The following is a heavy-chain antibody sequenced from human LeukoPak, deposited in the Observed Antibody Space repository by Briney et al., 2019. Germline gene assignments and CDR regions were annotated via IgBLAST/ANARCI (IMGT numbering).Heavy chain of an antibody. CDR1: GFTFSNYG. Sequence: PGGFLRLSCAASGFTFSNYGVPWVRQAPGKGPEWVSTFSRSGPDTYYADSVKGRFTIFRDNSKNTLYLQMNSLRAEDTAVYYCAKGSLGSWYYFDYWGQGTLVTVSS. CDR2: FSRSGPDT. V-gene: IGHV3-23*01. J-gene: IGHJ4*02. D-gene: IGHD6-13*01. CDR3: AKGSLGSWYYFDY.